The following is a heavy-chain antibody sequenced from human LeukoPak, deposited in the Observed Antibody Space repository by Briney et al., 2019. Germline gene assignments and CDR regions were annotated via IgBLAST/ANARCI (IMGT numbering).Heavy chain of an antibody. Sequence: SETLSLTCTVSGGSISSYYWSWIRQPAGKGLEWIGRIYTSGSTNYNPSLKSRVTISVDTSKNQFSLKLSSVTAADTAVYYCARRVLRYFDWLKSRSTWFDPWGQGTLVTVSS. J-gene: IGHJ5*02. D-gene: IGHD3-9*01. V-gene: IGHV4-4*07. CDR1: GGSISSYY. CDR2: IYTSGST. CDR3: ARRVLRYFDWLKSRSTWFDP.